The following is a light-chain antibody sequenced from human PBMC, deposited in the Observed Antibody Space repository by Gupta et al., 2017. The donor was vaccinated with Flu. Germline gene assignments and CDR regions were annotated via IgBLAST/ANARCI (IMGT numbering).Light chain of an antibody. J-gene: IGKJ1*01. CDR1: QSISRW. V-gene: IGKV1-5*03. CDR3: QQYNSYSRT. Sequence: DIQMTQSPSTLSASVGDRVTITCRASQSISRWLAWYKQKPGKAPKILIYTASSLESGVPLRFSGSGTGTEFTLTISSLQPDDVATYYCQQYNSYSRTFGQGTKVEIK. CDR2: TAS.